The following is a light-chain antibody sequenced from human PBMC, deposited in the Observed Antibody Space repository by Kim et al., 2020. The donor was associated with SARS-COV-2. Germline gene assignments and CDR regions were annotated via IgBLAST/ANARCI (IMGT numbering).Light chain of an antibody. J-gene: IGLJ3*02. CDR2: LNRDGSH. V-gene: IGLV4-69*01. CDR1: SGHSSYN. CDR3: QTWGSGIGV. Sequence: ASATLTCTMSSGHSSYNIAAHQQRPEKGHRYLMKLNRDGSHTKGDGIPDRFSGSVSGAARHLTISSRQSEDEADYYCQTWGSGIGVFGGGTKLTVL.